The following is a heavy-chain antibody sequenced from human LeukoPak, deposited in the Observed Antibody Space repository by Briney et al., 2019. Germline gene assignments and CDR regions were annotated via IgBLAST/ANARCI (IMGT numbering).Heavy chain of an antibody. D-gene: IGHD3-10*01. CDR1: GGSVSSGDYY. CDR3: AREGITMVRGGGMDV. J-gene: IGHJ6*02. CDR2: IYYSGST. V-gene: IGHV4-30-4*01. Sequence: PSETLSLTCTVSGGSVSSGDYYWSWIRQPPGKGLEWIGYIYYSGSTYYNPSPKSRVTISVDTSKNQFSLKLSSVTAADTAVYYCAREGITMVRGGGMDVWGQGTTVTVSS.